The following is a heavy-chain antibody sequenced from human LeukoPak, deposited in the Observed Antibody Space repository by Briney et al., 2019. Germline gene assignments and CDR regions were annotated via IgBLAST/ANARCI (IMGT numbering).Heavy chain of an antibody. J-gene: IGHJ6*02. V-gene: IGHV4-30-4*01. CDR1: GGSISSGDYY. CDR2: IYYSGST. Sequence: SETLSLTCTVSGGSISSGDYYWSWIRQPPGKGLEWIGYIYYSGSTYYNPSLKSRVTISVDTSKNQFSLKLSSVTAADTAVYYCARHARWWLGGDYYYYYGMDVWGQGTTVTVSS. CDR3: ARHARWWLGGDYYYYYGMDV. D-gene: IGHD3-16*01.